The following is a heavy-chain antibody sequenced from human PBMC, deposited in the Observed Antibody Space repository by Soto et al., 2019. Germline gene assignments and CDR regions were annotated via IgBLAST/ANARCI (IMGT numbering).Heavy chain of an antibody. CDR1: GYTFTSYD. CDR3: ARAFPLERTAMVKNHYYYYYMDV. D-gene: IGHD5-18*01. J-gene: IGHJ6*03. CDR2: MNPNSGNT. Sequence: ASVKVSCKASGYTFTSYDINWVRQATGQGLEWMGWMNPNSGNTGYAQKFQGRVTMTRNTSISTAYMELSSLRSEDTAVYYCARAFPLERTAMVKNHYYYYYMDVWAKGPRSPSP. V-gene: IGHV1-8*01.